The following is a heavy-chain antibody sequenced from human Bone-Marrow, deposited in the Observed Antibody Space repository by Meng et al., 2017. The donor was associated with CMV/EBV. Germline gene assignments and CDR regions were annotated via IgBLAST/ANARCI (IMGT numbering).Heavy chain of an antibody. V-gene: IGHV3-23*01. D-gene: IGHD4-17*01. J-gene: IGHJ4*02. Sequence: GESLKISCAASGFTFRSHAMSWVRQAPEKGLEWVSHISGSGGSTYYADSVKGRFTISRDNSKNTLYLQMNSLRAEDTALYFCVKGVTVTTLDYWGRGTLVTVSS. CDR2: ISGSGGST. CDR1: GFTFRSHA. CDR3: VKGVTVTTLDY.